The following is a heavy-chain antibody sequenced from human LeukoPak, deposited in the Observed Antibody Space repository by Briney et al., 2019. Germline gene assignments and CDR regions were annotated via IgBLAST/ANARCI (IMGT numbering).Heavy chain of an antibody. CDR2: INHSGST. D-gene: IGHD3-22*01. V-gene: IGHV4-34*01. CDR1: GGSFSGYY. J-gene: IGHJ4*02. Sequence: SGTLSLTCAVYGGSFSGYYWSWIRQPPGKGLEWIGEINHSGSTNYNPSLKSRVTISVDTSKNQFSLKLSSVTAADTAVYYCARLIRHYYDSSGYYFGLSYFDYWGQGTLVTVSS. CDR3: ARLIRHYYDSSGYYFGLSYFDY.